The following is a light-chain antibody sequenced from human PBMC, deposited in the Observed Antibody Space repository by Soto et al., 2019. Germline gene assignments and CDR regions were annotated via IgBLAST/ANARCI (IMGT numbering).Light chain of an antibody. J-gene: IGKJ3*01. CDR1: QDINYY. Sequence: DIQMTQSPSSLSASVGDRVTITCQASQDINYYLNWYQQKPGKAPKLVIYDASSLEIGLPSWFSGRCSATDFTSTNSTLHPEDVATYYCQQYVSLYTFGPGPKLDIK. CDR2: DAS. V-gene: IGKV1-33*01. CDR3: QQYVSLYT.